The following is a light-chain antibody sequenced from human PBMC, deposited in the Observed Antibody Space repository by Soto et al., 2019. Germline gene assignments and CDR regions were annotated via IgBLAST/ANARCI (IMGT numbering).Light chain of an antibody. J-gene: IGKJ5*01. CDR1: QYITIY. CDR2: DAS. V-gene: IGKV3-11*01. CDR3: HQRSNWLDT. Sequence: EIVLTQSPATLSLSPGERATLSCRASQYITIYLAWYQQKPGQAPRLLIYDASNRATGIPARFSGSGSGTDFTLTISSLEAEDFAVYYCHQRSNWLDTFGQGTRLEIK.